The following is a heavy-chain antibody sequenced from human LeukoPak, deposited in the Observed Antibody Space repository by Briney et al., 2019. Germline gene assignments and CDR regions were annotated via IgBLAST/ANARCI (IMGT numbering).Heavy chain of an antibody. CDR1: GTSMRSSSYY. J-gene: IGHJ4*02. V-gene: IGHV4-39*01. CDR3: ARLSDYYDKSITQYCIRY. CDR2: IYYSGST. Sequence: SETLSLTCSVSGTSMRSSSYYWGWARQPPGKGLEWIGNIYYSGSTYYNPSLKSRVTVSVDTSKNQFSLKLRSVTATDTAVSYCARLSDYYDKSITQYCIRYWGQGALVTVSS. D-gene: IGHD3-22*01.